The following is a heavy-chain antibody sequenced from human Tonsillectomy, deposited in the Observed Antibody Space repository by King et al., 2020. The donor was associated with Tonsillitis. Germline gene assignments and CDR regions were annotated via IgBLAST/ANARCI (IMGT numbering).Heavy chain of an antibody. Sequence: VKLVESGGGVVQPGRSLRLSFAASGFPFSTYTIHLVRPAPGQGLVVLTMISYDGSADFYADSVKGRITTSRDNSKNTRFLQMNSLRAEDKAVYYCARDPHSSGWSGVLGYFDYWGQGTVVTVSS. J-gene: IGHJ4*02. CDR1: GFPFSTYT. CDR2: ISYDGSAD. CDR3: ARDPHSSGWSGVLGYFDY. D-gene: IGHD6-19*01. V-gene: IGHV3-30*01.